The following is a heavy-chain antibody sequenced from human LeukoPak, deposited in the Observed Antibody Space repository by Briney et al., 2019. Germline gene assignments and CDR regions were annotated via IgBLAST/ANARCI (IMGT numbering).Heavy chain of an antibody. V-gene: IGHV4-61*02. Sequence: SETLSLTCTVSGGSISSSSYYWSWIRQPAGKGLEWIGRIYTSGSTNYNPSLKSRVTMSVDTSKNQFSLKLSSVTAADTAVYYCATSRGGAADYWGQGTLVTVSS. J-gene: IGHJ4*02. D-gene: IGHD1-26*01. CDR1: GGSISSSSYY. CDR3: ATSRGGAADY. CDR2: IYTSGST.